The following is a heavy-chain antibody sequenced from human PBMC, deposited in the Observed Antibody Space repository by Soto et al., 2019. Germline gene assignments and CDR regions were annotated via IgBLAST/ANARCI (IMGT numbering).Heavy chain of an antibody. D-gene: IGHD3-10*01. J-gene: IGHJ4*02. V-gene: IGHV4-31*03. CDR1: GGSISSGGYY. CDR3: ARGWFGRGAFDY. CDR2: IYYSGST. Sequence: QVQLQESGPGLVKPSQTLSLTCTVSGGSISSGGYYWSWIRQHPGKGLEWIGYIYYSGSTYYNPSLKSRVTISVDTSKNQFSLKLSSGTAADTAVYYCARGWFGRGAFDYWGQGTLVTVSS.